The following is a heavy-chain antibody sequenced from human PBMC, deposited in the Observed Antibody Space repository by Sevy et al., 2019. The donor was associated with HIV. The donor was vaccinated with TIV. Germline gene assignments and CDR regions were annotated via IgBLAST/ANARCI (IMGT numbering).Heavy chain of an antibody. J-gene: IGHJ4*02. V-gene: IGHV3-30-3*01. CDR2: ISYDGSNK. CDR1: GFTFSSYA. CDR3: ARGRLNPLYYSWGFDY. Sequence: GGSLRLSCAASGFTFSSYAMHWVRQAPGKGLEWVAVISYDGSNKYYADSVKGRFTISRDNSKNTLYLQMNSLRAEDTAVYYCARGRLNPLYYSWGFDYWGQGTLVTVSS. D-gene: IGHD3-10*01.